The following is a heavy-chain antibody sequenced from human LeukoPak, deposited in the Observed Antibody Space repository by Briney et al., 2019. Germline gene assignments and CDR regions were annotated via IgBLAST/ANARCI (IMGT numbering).Heavy chain of an antibody. Sequence: GGSLRLSCAASGFTFSNCAMSWVRQAPGKGLEWVSAISGSGGSTYYADSVKGRFTISRDNSKNTLYLQMNSLRAEDTAVYYCAKWAIICSGGSCYFDYWGQGTLVTVSS. CDR3: AKWAIICSGGSCYFDY. CDR1: GFTFSNCA. CDR2: ISGSGGST. D-gene: IGHD2-15*01. J-gene: IGHJ4*02. V-gene: IGHV3-23*01.